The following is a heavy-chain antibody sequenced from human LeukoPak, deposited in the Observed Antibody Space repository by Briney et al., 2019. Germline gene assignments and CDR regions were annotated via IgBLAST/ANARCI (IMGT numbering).Heavy chain of an antibody. Sequence: PSETLSLTCTVSGGSISSGYYWGWLRQPPGKGLEWIGSIYHSGSTYYNPSLKSRVTISVDTSKNQFSLKLSSVTAADTAVYYCARSITIFGVATLGVFWFDPWGQGTLVTVSS. CDR1: GGSISSGYY. J-gene: IGHJ5*02. CDR3: ARSITIFGVATLGVFWFDP. D-gene: IGHD3-3*01. CDR2: IYHSGST. V-gene: IGHV4-38-2*02.